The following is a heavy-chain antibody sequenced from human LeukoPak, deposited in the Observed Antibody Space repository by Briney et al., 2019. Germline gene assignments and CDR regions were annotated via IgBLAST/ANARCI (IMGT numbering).Heavy chain of an antibody. Sequence: PSETLSLTCTVSGGSISSYYWSWIRQPPGKGLEWIGYIYYSGSTNYIPSLKSRVTISVDTSKNQFSLKLSSVTAADTAVYYCARATGSSSWYPRWFDPWGQGTLVTVSS. D-gene: IGHD6-13*01. CDR1: GGSISSYY. CDR3: ARATGSSSWYPRWFDP. CDR2: IYYSGST. V-gene: IGHV4-59*01. J-gene: IGHJ5*02.